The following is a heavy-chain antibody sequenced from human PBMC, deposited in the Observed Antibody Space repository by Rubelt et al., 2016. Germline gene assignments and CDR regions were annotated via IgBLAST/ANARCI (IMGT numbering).Heavy chain of an antibody. CDR2: ISGSGGGT. CDR1: GFTIGSYW. V-gene: IGHV3-23*04. D-gene: IGHD6-13*01. CDR3: AKDLMLAAAPPSDY. J-gene: IGHJ4*02. Sequence: EVRLVESGGGLVQPGGSLRLSCAASGFTIGSYWMNWFRQAPGKGLEWVSSISGSGGGTYYADSVKGRFTISRDNSKNTLYLQMNSLRAEDTALYYCAKDLMLAAAPPSDYWGQGTLVTVSS.